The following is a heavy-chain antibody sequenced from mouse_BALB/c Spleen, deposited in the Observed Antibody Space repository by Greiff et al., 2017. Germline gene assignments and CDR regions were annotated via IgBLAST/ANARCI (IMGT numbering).Heavy chain of an antibody. Sequence: EVKLMESGAELVRSGASVKLSCTASGFNIKDYYMHWVKQRPEQGLEWIGWIDPENGDTEYAPKFQGKATMTADTSSNTAYLQLSSLTSEDTAVYYCNALDGYYFAYWGQGTLVTVSA. D-gene: IGHD2-3*01. CDR2: IDPENGDT. CDR1: GFNIKDYY. V-gene: IGHV14-4*02. J-gene: IGHJ3*01. CDR3: NALDGYYFAY.